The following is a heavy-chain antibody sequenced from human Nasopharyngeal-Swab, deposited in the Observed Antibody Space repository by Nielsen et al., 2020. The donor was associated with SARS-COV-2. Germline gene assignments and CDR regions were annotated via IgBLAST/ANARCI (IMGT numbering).Heavy chain of an antibody. CDR3: ARAGRVGDAYTGLDV. CDR2: INHNERT. V-gene: IGHV4-34*01. D-gene: IGHD5-24*01. Sequence: SETLSLTCAVDGWSFSGYYWNWIRQPPGKGLEWIGEINHNERTNYNPSLKSRVTMSVDTSTNQVSLKLNSLTATDTAVYYCARAGRVGDAYTGLDVWGQGTMVTVSS. CDR1: GWSFSGYY. J-gene: IGHJ6*02.